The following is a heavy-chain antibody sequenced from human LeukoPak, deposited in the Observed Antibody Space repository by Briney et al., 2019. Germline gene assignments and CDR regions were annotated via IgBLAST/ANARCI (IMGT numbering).Heavy chain of an antibody. Sequence: SETLSLTCAVSGYSISGGYYWGWIRQPPGKGLESIGSMYHSGNTYYNPSLKSRVTISIDTSKNQFSLKLSSVTAADTAIYYCARLRGQGFDSWGQGTLVTVSS. CDR1: GYSISGGYY. J-gene: IGHJ4*02. CDR2: MYHSGNT. CDR3: ARLRGQGFDS. V-gene: IGHV4-38-2*01.